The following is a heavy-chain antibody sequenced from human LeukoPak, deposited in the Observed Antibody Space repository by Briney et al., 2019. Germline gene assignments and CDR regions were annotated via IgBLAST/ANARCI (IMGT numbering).Heavy chain of an antibody. V-gene: IGHV3-21*01. CDR3: ARDSGRFLEWITYVDV. D-gene: IGHD3-3*01. Sequence: GGSLRLSCAVSGFTFKDYCMNWVRQAPGKGLEWVSSISPSSGYIYYADSVKGRFTISRDNAKKSLYLQMNSLRAEDTAVYYCARDSGRFLEWITYVDVWGKGTTVTVSS. J-gene: IGHJ6*03. CDR1: GFTFKDYC. CDR2: ISPSSGYI.